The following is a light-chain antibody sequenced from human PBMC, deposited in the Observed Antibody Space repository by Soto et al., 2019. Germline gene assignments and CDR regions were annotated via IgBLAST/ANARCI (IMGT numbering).Light chain of an antibody. J-gene: IGLJ1*01. CDR1: SSEIGTYNL. CDR2: EVN. V-gene: IGLV2-23*02. Sequence: QSALTQAASGSGVARRSITISCTGTSSEIGTYNLVSWYQPHPGKAPKLMIYEVNKRPSGVSDRFSGSKSGNTASLTISGLQAEDEADYYCCSYAGSSTLYVFGTGTKVTV. CDR3: CSYAGSSTLYV.